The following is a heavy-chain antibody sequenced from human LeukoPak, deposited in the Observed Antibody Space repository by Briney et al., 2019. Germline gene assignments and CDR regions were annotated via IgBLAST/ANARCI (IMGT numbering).Heavy chain of an antibody. V-gene: IGHV3-21*01. J-gene: IGHJ4*02. Sequence: PGGSLRLSCAASGFTFSSYSMNWVRQAPGKGLEWVSSISSSSSYIYYADSVKGRFTISRDNAKNSLYLQMNSLRAEDTAVYYCARVSIPQRGYSGYDFFDYWGQGTLVTVSS. CDR2: ISSSSSYI. CDR1: GFTFSSYS. D-gene: IGHD5-12*01. CDR3: ARVSIPQRGYSGYDFFDY.